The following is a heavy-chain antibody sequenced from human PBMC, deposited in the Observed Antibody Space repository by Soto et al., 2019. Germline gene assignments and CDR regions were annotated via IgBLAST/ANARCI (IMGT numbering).Heavy chain of an antibody. J-gene: IGHJ4*02. CDR1: GFTFSSYC. D-gene: IGHD5-12*01. CDR2: ISGSGSST. CDR3: AREGAGIMVATVDY. Sequence: EVQLLEYGGGLVQPGGSLRLSCAASGFTFSSYCMTWVRHAAGKGLEWGSAISGSGSSTYSADSVKGRFTIPRDNSKNTLYLPMNSLRAEDTAGYYGAREGAGIMVATVDYWGQGTLFTVSS. V-gene: IGHV3-23*01.